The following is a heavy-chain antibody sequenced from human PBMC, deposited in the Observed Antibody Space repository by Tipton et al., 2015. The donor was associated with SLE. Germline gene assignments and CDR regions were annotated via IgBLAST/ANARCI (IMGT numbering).Heavy chain of an antibody. Sequence: LRLSCTVSGGSISSGGYYWSWIRQHPGKGLEWIGYIYYSGSTYYNPSLKSRVTISVDTSKNQFSLKLSSVTAADTAVYYCARGRGPAATTYWFDPWGQGTLVTVSS. CDR2: IYYSGST. CDR1: GGSISSGGYY. J-gene: IGHJ5*02. CDR3: ARGRGPAATTYWFDP. V-gene: IGHV4-31*02. D-gene: IGHD2-2*01.